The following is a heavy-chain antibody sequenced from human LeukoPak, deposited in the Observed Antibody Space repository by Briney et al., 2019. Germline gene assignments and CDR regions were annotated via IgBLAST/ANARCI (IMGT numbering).Heavy chain of an antibody. Sequence: GGSLRLSCAASGFTFSSYDMHWVRQATGKGLEWVSAIGTAGDTYYPGSVKGRFTISRENAKNSLYLQMNSLRAGDTAVYYYARGSSTYDAFDIWGQGTMVTVSS. CDR2: IGTAGDT. CDR1: GFTFSSYD. D-gene: IGHD6-13*01. CDR3: ARGSSTYDAFDI. V-gene: IGHV3-13*01. J-gene: IGHJ3*02.